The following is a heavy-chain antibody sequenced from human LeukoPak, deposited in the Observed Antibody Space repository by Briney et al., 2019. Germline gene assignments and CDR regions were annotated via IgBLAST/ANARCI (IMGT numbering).Heavy chain of an antibody. V-gene: IGHV1-18*01. J-gene: IGHJ4*02. D-gene: IGHD3-10*01. CDR3: AHYYGSGALYY. Sequence: ASVKVSCKASGYTFNKYGITWVRQAPGQGLEWMGWISAYNGNTNYAQKLQGRVTMTTDTSTSTAYMELRSLRSDDTAVYYCAHYYGSGALYYWGQGTLVTVSS. CDR1: GYTFNKYG. CDR2: ISAYNGNT.